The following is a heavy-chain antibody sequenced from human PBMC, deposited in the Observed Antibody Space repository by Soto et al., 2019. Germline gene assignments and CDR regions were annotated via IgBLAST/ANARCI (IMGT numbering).Heavy chain of an antibody. D-gene: IGHD6-19*01. CDR1: GGSFSNYI. CDR3: ARGLFGQQWLVGFDT. Sequence: SVKVSCKASGGSFSNYIFSWVRQAPGQGLEWMGGTIPMFATAQYAQKLQGRVTITADESTSTVYMDLASLRSDDTAVYYCARGLFGQQWLVGFDTWGQGTLVTVSS. CDR2: TIPMFATA. V-gene: IGHV1-69*13. J-gene: IGHJ4*02.